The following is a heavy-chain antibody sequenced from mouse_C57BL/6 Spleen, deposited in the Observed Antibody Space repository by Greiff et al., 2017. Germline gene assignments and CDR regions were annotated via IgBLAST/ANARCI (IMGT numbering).Heavy chain of an antibody. CDR1: GYTFTSYD. CDR2: MYPRDGST. Sequence: QVQLKQSGPELVKPGASVKLSCKASGYTFTSYDINWVKQRPGQGLEWIGWMYPRDGSTKYNEQFKGKATLTVDATSSTAYMELHSLTSEDAAVYFCARQSDYDEDYWGQGTTLTVSS. D-gene: IGHD2-4*01. CDR3: ARQSDYDEDY. V-gene: IGHV1-85*01. J-gene: IGHJ2*01.